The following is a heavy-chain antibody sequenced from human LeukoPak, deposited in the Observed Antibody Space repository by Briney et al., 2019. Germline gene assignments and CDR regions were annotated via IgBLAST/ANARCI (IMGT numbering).Heavy chain of an antibody. CDR3: ARDGAIQLWPNFDY. V-gene: IGHV3-30-3*01. CDR1: GFTFSSYA. D-gene: IGHD5-18*01. CDR2: ISYDGSNK. Sequence: GRSLRLSCAASGFTFSSYAMHWIRQAPGKELEWVAVISYDGSNKYYADSVKGRFTISRDNSKNTLYLQMNSLRAEDTAVYYCARDGAIQLWPNFDYWGQGTLVTVSS. J-gene: IGHJ4*02.